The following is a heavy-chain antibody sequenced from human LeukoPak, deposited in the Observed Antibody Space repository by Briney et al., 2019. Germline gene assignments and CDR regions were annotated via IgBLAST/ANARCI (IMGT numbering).Heavy chain of an antibody. J-gene: IGHJ4*02. Sequence: SETLSLTCTVSGGSISSSGNYWGWIRQPPGKGLEWIGSIYYSGSTYYNPSLKSRVTISVDTSKNQFSLKLSSVTAADTAVYYCARFDFGNNAAHIDYWGRGTLVTVSS. CDR2: IYYSGST. V-gene: IGHV4-39*01. CDR1: GGSISSSGNY. CDR3: ARFDFGNNAAHIDY. D-gene: IGHD3/OR15-3a*01.